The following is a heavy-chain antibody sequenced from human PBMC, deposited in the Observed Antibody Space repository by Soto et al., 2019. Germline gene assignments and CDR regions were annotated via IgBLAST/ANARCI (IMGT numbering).Heavy chain of an antibody. D-gene: IGHD3-10*01. V-gene: IGHV3-23*01. CDR1: GFTFSNFA. J-gene: IGHJ4*02. CDR3: AEVFSPEGGIYFDH. Sequence: GGSLRLSCAASGFTFSNFAMNWVRQAPGKGLEWVSAISNSFSDGNTHYADSVKGRFTISRDNDKNTVFLEIDSLRAEDTAVYYCAEVFSPEGGIYFDHWGPGTLVTVSS. CDR2: ISNSFSDGNT.